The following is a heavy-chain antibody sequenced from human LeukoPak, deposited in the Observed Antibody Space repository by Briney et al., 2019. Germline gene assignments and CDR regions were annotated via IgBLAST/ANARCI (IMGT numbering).Heavy chain of an antibody. CDR3: ARHELGIAARRNWFDP. CDR1: GGSISSYY. CDR2: IYYSGST. V-gene: IGHV4-59*08. D-gene: IGHD6-6*01. J-gene: IGHJ5*02. Sequence: KPSETLSLTCTVSGGSISSYYWSWIRQPPGKGLEWIGYIYYSGSTNYNPSLKSRVTIPVDTSKNQFSLKLSSVTAADTAVYYCARHELGIAARRNWFDPWGQGTLVTVSS.